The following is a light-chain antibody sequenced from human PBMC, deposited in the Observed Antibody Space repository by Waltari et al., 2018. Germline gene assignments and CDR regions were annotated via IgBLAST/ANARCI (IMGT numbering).Light chain of an antibody. V-gene: IGLV1-47*01. CDR1: FSNTGRNH. Sequence: QSVLTPPPSASGTPGQRVTISCSGTFSNTGRNHVYWYQQLPRTAPKLLIYRNNQRPSGVPDRFSGSKSGTSASLAISGLRSEDEADYYCAAWDDSLSPFYVFGTGTKVTVL. CDR3: AAWDDSLSPFYV. CDR2: RNN. J-gene: IGLJ1*01.